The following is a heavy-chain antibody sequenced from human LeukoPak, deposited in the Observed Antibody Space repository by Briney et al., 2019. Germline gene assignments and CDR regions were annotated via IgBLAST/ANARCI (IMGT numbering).Heavy chain of an antibody. Sequence: PGGSLRLSCAASGFTFSDYHMSWIRQAPGKGLEWVSYISSSGSTIYYADSVKGRFTISRDNAKNSLYLQMNSLRAEDTAVYYCARDIIVQGTSWNAFDIWGQGTMVTVSS. D-gene: IGHD2-2*01. CDR1: GFTFSDYH. CDR3: ARDIIVQGTSWNAFDI. V-gene: IGHV3-11*01. J-gene: IGHJ3*02. CDR2: ISSSGSTI.